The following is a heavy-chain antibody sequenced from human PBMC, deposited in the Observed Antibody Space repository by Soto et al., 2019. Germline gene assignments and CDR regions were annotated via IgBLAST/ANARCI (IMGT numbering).Heavy chain of an antibody. CDR1: GFTFSSYA. D-gene: IGHD3-10*01. CDR3: SNDGRRFMVRGVNFCFDY. J-gene: IGHJ4*02. CDR2: ISGSGGST. Sequence: GGSLRLSCAASGFTFSSYAMSWVRQAPGKGLEWVSAISGSGGSTYYADSVKGRFTISRDNSKNTLYLQMNSLRAEDTAVYYCSNDGRRFMVRGVNFCFDYWGQGTLVTVSS. V-gene: IGHV3-23*01.